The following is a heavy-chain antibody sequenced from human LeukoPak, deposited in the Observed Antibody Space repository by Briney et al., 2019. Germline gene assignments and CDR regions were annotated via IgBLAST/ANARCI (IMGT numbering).Heavy chain of an antibody. V-gene: IGHV3-21*03. CDR3: TTGPIHCSSTSCSY. D-gene: IGHD2-2*01. CDR2: ISANSYHI. CDR1: GFIFSSYS. Sequence: GGSLRLSCAASGFIFSSYSMNWVRQAPGKGLEWVSSISANSYHIFYTDSVKGRFTISRDNAKNSLFLQMDSLKTEDTAVYYCTTGPIHCSSTSCSYWGQGTLVTVSS. J-gene: IGHJ4*02.